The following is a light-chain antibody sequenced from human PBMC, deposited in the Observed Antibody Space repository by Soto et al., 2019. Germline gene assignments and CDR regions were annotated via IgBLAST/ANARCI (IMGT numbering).Light chain of an antibody. CDR3: QQRSNWT. CDR2: DAS. CDR1: QSVSSY. V-gene: IGKV3-11*01. Sequence: EIVLTQSRATLSLSPGERATLSCRASQSVSSYLAWYQQNPGQAPRLLIYDASNRATGIPARFSGSGSGTDFTLTISSLEPEDFAVYYCQQRSNWTFGQGTKVDIK. J-gene: IGKJ1*01.